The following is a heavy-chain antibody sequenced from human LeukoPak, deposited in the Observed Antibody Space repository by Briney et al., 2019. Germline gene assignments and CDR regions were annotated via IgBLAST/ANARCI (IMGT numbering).Heavy chain of an antibody. CDR1: GYTLTALY. CDR2: FDPEDGET. CDR3: ATGQHCSCGSCYPYYYYMDG. J-gene: IGHJ6*03. Sequence: GASVKVSCKVSGYTLTALYMHWVRQATGKGLEWMGGFDPEDGETIYAQKFQGRVTMTAATSTDTAYMELSSMLSAAKAVNYCATGQHCSCGSCYPYYYYMDGWGKGTT. V-gene: IGHV1-24*01. D-gene: IGHD2-15*01.